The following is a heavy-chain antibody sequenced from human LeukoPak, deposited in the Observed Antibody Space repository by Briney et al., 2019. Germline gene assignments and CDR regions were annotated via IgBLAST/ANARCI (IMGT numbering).Heavy chain of an antibody. CDR2: ISSSSPTM. D-gene: IGHD3-10*01. J-gene: IGHJ4*02. CDR3: AREYTSGSYYIDY. CDR1: GFTFSDYY. V-gene: IGHV3-11*01. Sequence: GGSLRLSCAGSGFTFSDYYMSWIRQAPGKGLEWVSYISSSSPTMYYADSVKGRFSISRDNAKNSLYLQMNSLRAEDTAMYYGAREYTSGSYYIDYWGQGTLVTVSS.